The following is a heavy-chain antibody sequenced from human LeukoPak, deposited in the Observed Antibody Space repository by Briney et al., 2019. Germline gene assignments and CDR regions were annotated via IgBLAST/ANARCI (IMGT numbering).Heavy chain of an antibody. D-gene: IGHD1-26*01. J-gene: IGHJ4*02. CDR1: GYTFTSYY. CDR3: ARDWYGGSHGGDFDY. CDR2: INPSGGST. Sequence: ASVKVSCKASGYTFTSYYMHWVRQAPGQGLEWMGIINPSGGSTSYAQKFQGRVTMTRDTSTSTVYMELSSLRSEDTAVYYCARDWYGGSHGGDFDYWGQGTLVTVSS. V-gene: IGHV1-46*01.